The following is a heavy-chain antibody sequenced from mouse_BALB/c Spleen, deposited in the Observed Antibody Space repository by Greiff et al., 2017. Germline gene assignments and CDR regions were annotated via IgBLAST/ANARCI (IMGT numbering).Heavy chain of an antibody. CDR2: IYPGGGYT. CDR1: GYTFTNYW. D-gene: IGHD1-1*01. V-gene: IGHV1-63*02. J-gene: IGHJ2*01. Sequence: QVHVKQSGAELVRPGTSVKISCKASGYTFTNYWLGWVKQRPGHGLEWIGDIYPGGGYTNYNEKFKGKATLTADTSSSTAYMQLRSLTSEDSAVYFCARNYGSSYEYYFDYWGQGTTLTVSS. CDR3: ARNYGSSYEYYFDY.